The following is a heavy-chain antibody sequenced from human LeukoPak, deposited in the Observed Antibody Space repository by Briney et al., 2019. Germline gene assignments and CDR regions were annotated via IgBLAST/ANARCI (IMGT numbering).Heavy chain of an antibody. J-gene: IGHJ3*02. V-gene: IGHV3-21*01. Sequence: GGSLRLSCAASGFTFSSYSMNWVRQAPGKGLEWVSSISSSSSYIYYADSVKGRFTISRDNAKNSLYLQMNSLRAEDTAVYYCARDTSGDDWVDAFDIWGQGTMVTVSS. D-gene: IGHD5-12*01. CDR3: ARDTSGDDWVDAFDI. CDR1: GFTFSSYS. CDR2: ISSSSSYI.